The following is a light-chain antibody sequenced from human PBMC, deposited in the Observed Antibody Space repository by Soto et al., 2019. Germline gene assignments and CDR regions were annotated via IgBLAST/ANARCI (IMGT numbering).Light chain of an antibody. CDR2: GAS. J-gene: IGKJ1*01. V-gene: IGKV3-20*01. CDR3: QQYGNSPAT. CDR1: QSVNNNF. Sequence: EIVLTQSPATLSMSPGERASLFCRASQSVNNNFLAWYQQRPGQAPRLLVFGASSRAAGIPERFSGSGSGTTFALTVSRLEPEDFAVYSCQQYGNSPATFGQGTKVEIK.